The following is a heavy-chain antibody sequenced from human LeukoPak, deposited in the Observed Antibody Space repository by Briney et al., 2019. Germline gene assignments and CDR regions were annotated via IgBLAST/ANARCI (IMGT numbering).Heavy chain of an antibody. CDR1: GFTFSNHA. D-gene: IGHD5-18*01. CDR2: ISSSGGTT. CDR3: AKSVVDSAMSFED. J-gene: IGHJ4*02. V-gene: IGHV3-23*01. Sequence: PGGSLRLSCTASGFTFSNHAMSWVRQAPGKGLEWVTAISSSGGTTHYAGSVKGRFTISRDNSKNTLYLQMSSLRAEDTAVYYCAKSVVDSAMSFEDWGQGTLVTVSS.